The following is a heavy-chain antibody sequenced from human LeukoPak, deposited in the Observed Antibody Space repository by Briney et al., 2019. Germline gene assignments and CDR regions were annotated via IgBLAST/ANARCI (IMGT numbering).Heavy chain of an antibody. Sequence: ASVKVSCKASGYTFISYGITWLRQAPGQGLEYMGWTSASNGNTNYAQKFQGRVTMTADTSTSTAYVELRSLRSDDTAVYYCAGDGASDWDDMLDYWGQGTQVTVSS. J-gene: IGHJ4*02. D-gene: IGHD1-1*01. CDR2: TSASNGNT. V-gene: IGHV1-18*01. CDR3: AGDGASDWDDMLDY. CDR1: GYTFISYG.